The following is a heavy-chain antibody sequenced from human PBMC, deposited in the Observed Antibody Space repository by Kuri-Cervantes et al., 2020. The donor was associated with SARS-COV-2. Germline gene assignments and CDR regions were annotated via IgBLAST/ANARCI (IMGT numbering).Heavy chain of an antibody. Sequence: GESLKISCAASGFTFSSYSMNWVRQAPGKGLEWVAVISYDGSNKYYADSVKGRFTISRDNSKNTLYLQMNSLRAEDTAVYYCARDHGSAFDIWGQGTMVTVSS. CDR1: GFTFSSYS. D-gene: IGHD1-26*01. CDR2: ISYDGSNK. CDR3: ARDHGSAFDI. J-gene: IGHJ3*02. V-gene: IGHV3-30*05.